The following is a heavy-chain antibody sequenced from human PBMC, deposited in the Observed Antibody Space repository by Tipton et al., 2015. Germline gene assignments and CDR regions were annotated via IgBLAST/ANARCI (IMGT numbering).Heavy chain of an antibody. D-gene: IGHD2-21*01. CDR3: AKDRSYYYGMDV. J-gene: IGHJ6*02. V-gene: IGHV3-11*01. Sequence: SLRLSCAASRFSFSDYYMTWIRQAPGKGLEWLSHISTGGTTIYYADSVKGRFTISRDNAKNSLFLQMNSLRAEDTAVYYCAKDRSYYYGMDVWGQGTTVTVSS. CDR2: ISTGGTTI. CDR1: RFSFSDYY.